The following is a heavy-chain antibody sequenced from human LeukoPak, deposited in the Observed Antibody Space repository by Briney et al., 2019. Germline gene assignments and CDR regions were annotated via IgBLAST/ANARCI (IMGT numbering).Heavy chain of an antibody. J-gene: IGHJ4*02. Sequence: SQTLSLTCTVSGGSISGGSYYWSWIRQPAGKGLEWIGRIYTSGSTNYNPSLKSRVTISVDTSKNQFSLKLSSVTAADTAAYYCARDQGYGDPGYWGQGTLVTVSS. CDR1: GGSISGGSYY. D-gene: IGHD4-17*01. V-gene: IGHV4-61*02. CDR2: IYTSGST. CDR3: ARDQGYGDPGY.